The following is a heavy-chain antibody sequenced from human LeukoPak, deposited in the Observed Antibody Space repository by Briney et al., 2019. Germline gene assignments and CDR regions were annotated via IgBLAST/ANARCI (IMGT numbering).Heavy chain of an antibody. V-gene: IGHV3-23*01. CDR3: AKDLIGSYPDYFDS. J-gene: IGHJ4*02. CDR2: IRVSGGRGGST. D-gene: IGHD1-26*01. Sequence: SGGSLRLSCAASGFTFSSYAMSWVRQAPGKGLEWVSAIRVSGGRGGSTYYADSVKGRFLISRDNSKNTLSLQMNSLRAEDTAVYYCAKDLIGSYPDYFDSWGQGTLVTVSS. CDR1: GFTFSSYA.